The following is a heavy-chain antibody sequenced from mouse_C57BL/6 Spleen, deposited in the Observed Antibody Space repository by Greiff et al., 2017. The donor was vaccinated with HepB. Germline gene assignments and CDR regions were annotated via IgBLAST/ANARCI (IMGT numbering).Heavy chain of an antibody. V-gene: IGHV1-50*01. CDR3: PRVRTYPDD. J-gene: IGHJ2*01. CDR2: IDPSDSYT. CDR1: GYTFTSYW. D-gene: IGHD5-1*01. Sequence: QVQLQQSGAELVKPGASVKLSCKASGYTFTSYWMQWVKQRPGQGLEWIGEIDPSDSYTNYNQKFKGKATLTVDTSSSTAYMQLSSLTSEDSAVYYCPRVRTYPDDWAEGTTPTDSS.